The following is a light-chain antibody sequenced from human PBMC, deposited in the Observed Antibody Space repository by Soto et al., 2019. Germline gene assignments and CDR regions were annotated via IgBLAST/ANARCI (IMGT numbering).Light chain of an antibody. CDR3: QQYSNWPRT. CDR2: AAS. V-gene: IGKV3-15*01. Sequence: EIVLTQSPGTLSVSPGERATLSCRASQSVRSNLAWYQQKPGQAPRLLIFAASTRATVIPARFRGSGSGTEFTLTISDLQSEDFAAYYCQQYSNWPRTFGQGTKVDIK. J-gene: IGKJ1*01. CDR1: QSVRSN.